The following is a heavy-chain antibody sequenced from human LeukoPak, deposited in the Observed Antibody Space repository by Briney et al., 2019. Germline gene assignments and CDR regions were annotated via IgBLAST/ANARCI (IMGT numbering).Heavy chain of an antibody. CDR2: IYYDGRN. CDR1: GGSIANHY. V-gene: IGHV4-59*11. Sequence: SETLSLTCTVSGGSIANHYWTWVRQAPGERLEYIGYIYYDGRNNCSPSLKSRATISIDTSKNQFSLRLSSVTAADTAVYYCARGAAGYSYGWGQGTLVTVSS. CDR3: ARGAAGYSYG. D-gene: IGHD5-18*01. J-gene: IGHJ4*02.